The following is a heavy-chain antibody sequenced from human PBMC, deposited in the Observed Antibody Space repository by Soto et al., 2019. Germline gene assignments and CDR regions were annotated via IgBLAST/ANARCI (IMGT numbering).Heavy chain of an antibody. CDR3: ARDPLSSSWSYFDY. D-gene: IGHD6-13*01. V-gene: IGHV3-30-3*01. CDR1: GFTFSSYA. J-gene: IGHJ4*02. Sequence: QVQLVESGGGVVQPGRSLRLSCAASGFTFSSYAMHWVRQAPGKGLEWVAVISYDGSNKYYADSVKGRFTISRDNSKNTLYLQMNSLRAEDTAVYYCARDPLSSSWSYFDYWGQGTLVTVSS. CDR2: ISYDGSNK.